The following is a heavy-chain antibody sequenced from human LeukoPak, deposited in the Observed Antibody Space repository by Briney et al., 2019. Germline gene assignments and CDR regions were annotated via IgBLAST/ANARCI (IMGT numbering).Heavy chain of an antibody. Sequence: SQTLSLTCAISGDSVSNDNAVWNWIRQSPSRGLEWLGRTYYRSRWNYDYAGSVKGRMTINPDTSKNQFSLQLNSVASEDTALYYCARGLMATGFDPWGQGTLVTVSS. J-gene: IGHJ5*02. CDR2: TYYRSRWNY. CDR3: ARGLMATGFDP. D-gene: IGHD5-24*01. V-gene: IGHV6-1*01. CDR1: GDSVSNDNAV.